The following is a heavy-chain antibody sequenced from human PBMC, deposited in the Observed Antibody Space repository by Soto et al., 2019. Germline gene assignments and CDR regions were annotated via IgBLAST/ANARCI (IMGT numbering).Heavy chain of an antibody. Sequence: QVQLVESGGGVVQPGRSLRLSCAASGFTFSDYAMHWLRQAPGKGPEWVAVVSYDGINRYYADSVKGQFTISRDGSKNTLYLQMDSLRVEDTAVYYCAKRGGFVVATTNYFDYWGQGTLVTVSS. J-gene: IGHJ4*02. V-gene: IGHV3-30*18. D-gene: IGHD2-15*01. CDR2: VSYDGINR. CDR3: AKRGGFVVATTNYFDY. CDR1: GFTFSDYA.